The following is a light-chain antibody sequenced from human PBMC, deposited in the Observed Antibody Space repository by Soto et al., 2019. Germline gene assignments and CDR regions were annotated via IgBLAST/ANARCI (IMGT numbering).Light chain of an antibody. J-gene: IGKJ3*01. CDR3: QQYDNWPGFT. CDR1: QSVSSN. Sequence: IVLTQSPATLSVSPGERATLSCRASQSVSSNLAWHQQRPGQAPRLLIYGASTRATGVPARFSGGGSGTEFTLTITSLQSEDFAVYYCQQYDNWPGFTFGPGTKVDIK. CDR2: GAS. V-gene: IGKV3D-15*01.